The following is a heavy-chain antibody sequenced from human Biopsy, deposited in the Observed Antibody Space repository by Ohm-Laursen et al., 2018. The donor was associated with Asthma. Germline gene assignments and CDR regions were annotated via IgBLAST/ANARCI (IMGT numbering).Heavy chain of an antibody. V-gene: IGHV4-39*01. CDR1: GGSISSSSYY. CDR3: VSPPGY. Sequence: TLSLTCTVSGGSISSSSYYWGWIRRPPGKGLEFIGTIHYSGSTYYNPSLKSRVILSVDASKNQFSLKLTSVTAADTAVYYCVSPPGYWGQGTLVTVSS. CDR2: IHYSGST. J-gene: IGHJ4*02.